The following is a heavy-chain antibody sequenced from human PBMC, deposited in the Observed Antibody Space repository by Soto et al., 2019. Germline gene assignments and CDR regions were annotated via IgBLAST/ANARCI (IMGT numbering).Heavy chain of an antibody. CDR3: AGHIVATISPPRYYYYYGMDV. D-gene: IGHD5-12*01. CDR1: GGTFSSYA. CDR2: IIPIFGTA. J-gene: IGHJ6*02. Sequence: QVQLVQSGAEVKKPGSSVKVSCKASGGTFSSYAISWVRQAPGQGLEWMGGIIPIFGTANYAQKFQGRVTITADESTSTAYMELSSLRSEDTAVYYCAGHIVATISPPRYYYYYGMDVWGQGTTVTVSS. V-gene: IGHV1-69*01.